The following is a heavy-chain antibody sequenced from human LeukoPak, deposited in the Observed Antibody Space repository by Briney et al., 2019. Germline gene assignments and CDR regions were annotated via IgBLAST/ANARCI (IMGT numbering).Heavy chain of an antibody. CDR3: ARDRGSRNILTDYFDY. CDR1: GYTFTDYY. Sequence: GASVKVSCKTSGYTFTDYYMFWLRQAPGQGLEWVGLINPNSDDTHYAQKFQGRVTMTRDTSISTAYMELSRLISDDTAVYYCARDRGSRNILTDYFDYWGQGTLVTVSS. J-gene: IGHJ4*02. D-gene: IGHD3-9*01. V-gene: IGHV1-2*02. CDR2: INPNSDDT.